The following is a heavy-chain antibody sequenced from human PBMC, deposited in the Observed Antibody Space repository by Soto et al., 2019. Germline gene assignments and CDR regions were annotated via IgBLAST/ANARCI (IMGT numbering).Heavy chain of an antibody. CDR1: GFIFSTYS. CDR2: ISSTSSST. J-gene: IGHJ4*02. V-gene: IGHV3-21*01. Sequence: GGSLRLSCAASGFIFSTYSMNWVRQAPGKGLEWVSFISSTSSSTFYADSVKGRFTISRVNGKNSLYLQMNSLTAEDTAVYYCARDDFCSRASCYFGYWGQGTLVTVSS. D-gene: IGHD3-3*01. CDR3: ARDDFCSRASCYFGY.